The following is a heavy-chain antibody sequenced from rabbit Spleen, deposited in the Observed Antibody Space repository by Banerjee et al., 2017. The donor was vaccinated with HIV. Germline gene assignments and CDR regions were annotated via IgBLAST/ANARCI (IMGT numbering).Heavy chain of an antibody. CDR2: IDTGSSGFT. CDR3: ARDSGSSFSSYGMDL. Sequence: QSLEESGGGLVQPGASLTLTCTASGVSFTSNYYMCWVRQAPGKGLEWIACIDTGSSGFTYFASWAKGRFTISKTSSTTVTLQVTSLTAADTATYFCARDSGSSFSSYGMDLWGQGTLVTVS. V-gene: IGHV1S40*01. D-gene: IGHD8-1*01. J-gene: IGHJ3*01. CDR1: GVSFTSNYY.